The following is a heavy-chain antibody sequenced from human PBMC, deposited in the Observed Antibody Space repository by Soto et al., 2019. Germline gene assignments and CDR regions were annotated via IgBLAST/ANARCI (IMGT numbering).Heavy chain of an antibody. CDR1: GYTFSMSG. CDR2: ISGYNGNT. CDR3: AREGPRPYYYYGMDV. V-gene: IGHV1-18*01. Sequence: ASVKVSCKSSGYTFSMSGISWVRQAPGQGLEWMGWISGYNGNTNYEQKFQDRVTMTTDTTTNTAYMELRSLRSDDTAVYYCAREGPRPYYYYGMDVWGHGTMVTVSS. J-gene: IGHJ6*02.